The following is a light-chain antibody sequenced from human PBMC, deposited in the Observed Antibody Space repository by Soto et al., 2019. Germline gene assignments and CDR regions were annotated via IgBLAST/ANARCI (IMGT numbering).Light chain of an antibody. CDR2: GAS. J-gene: IGKJ2*01. CDR3: QQYGSSGT. V-gene: IGKV3-20*01. CDR1: QSVSSSY. Sequence: EIVLTQSPGTLSLSPGERATLSCRASQSVSSSYLAWYQQKPGQAPRLLIYGASSRAAGIPDRFSGSGSGTYFTLTISRLEPDDFAVYYCQQYGSSGTFGQGTKLEIK.